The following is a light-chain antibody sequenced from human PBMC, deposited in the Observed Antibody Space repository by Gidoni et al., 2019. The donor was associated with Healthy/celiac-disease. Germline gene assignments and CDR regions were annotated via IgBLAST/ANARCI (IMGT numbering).Light chain of an antibody. CDR2: LGS. Sequence: DIVMTPSPLSLPVTPGEPASIACRSSQSLLHSNGYSYLDWYLQKPGQAPQLLIYLGSNRASGVPDRFSGSGSGTDFTLKISRVEAEDVGVYYCMQALQTPFTFGQGTRLEIK. V-gene: IGKV2-28*01. CDR1: QSLLHSNGYSY. CDR3: MQALQTPFT. J-gene: IGKJ5*01.